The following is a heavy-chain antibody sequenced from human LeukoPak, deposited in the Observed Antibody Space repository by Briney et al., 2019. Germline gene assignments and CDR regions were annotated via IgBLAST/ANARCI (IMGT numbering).Heavy chain of an antibody. V-gene: IGHV3-43*02. J-gene: IGHJ4*02. CDR1: GFTFDDYA. CDR3: VKDIEGATG. Sequence: HPGWSLRLSCAGSGFTFDDYAMHWVRQAPGKGLEWVSFISGDGGATFYADSVKGRFTISRDNSKNSLYLHLNSLRTEDSALYYCVKDIEGATGWGQGTLVTVSS. CDR2: ISGDGGAT.